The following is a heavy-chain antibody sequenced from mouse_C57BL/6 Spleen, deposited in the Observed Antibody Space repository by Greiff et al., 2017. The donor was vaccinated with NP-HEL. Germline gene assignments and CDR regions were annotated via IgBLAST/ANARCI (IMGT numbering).Heavy chain of an antibody. CDR2: INPGSGGT. Sequence: VQLQQSGAELVRPGTSVKVSCKASGYAFTNYLIEWVKQRPGQGLEWIGVINPGSGGTNYNEKFKGKATLTADKSSSTAYMQLSRLTSEDSAVYFCARRGSLYYYAMDYWGQGTSVTVSS. J-gene: IGHJ4*01. V-gene: IGHV1-54*01. CDR1: GYAFTNYL. CDR3: ARRGSLYYYAMDY. D-gene: IGHD6-5*01.